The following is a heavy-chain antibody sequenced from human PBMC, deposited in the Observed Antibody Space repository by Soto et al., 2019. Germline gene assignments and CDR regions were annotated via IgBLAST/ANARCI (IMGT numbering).Heavy chain of an antibody. D-gene: IGHD5-12*01. CDR2: ISNSGGST. Sequence: EVQLLESGGGLVQPGGSLRLSCAASGFIFSNYVMSWVRQAPGKGLEWVSGISNSGGSTYYADSVKGRFTISRDNSKNTLYLQINSLRAEDTAIYYCAKYPAVTTKGFDYWGQGALVTVSS. J-gene: IGHJ4*02. CDR1: GFIFSNYV. V-gene: IGHV3-23*01. CDR3: AKYPAVTTKGFDY.